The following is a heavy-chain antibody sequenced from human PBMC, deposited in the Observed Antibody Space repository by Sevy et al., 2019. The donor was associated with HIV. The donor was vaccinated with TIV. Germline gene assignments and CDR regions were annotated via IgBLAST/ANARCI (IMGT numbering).Heavy chain of an antibody. CDR3: AKDLLGITGLDY. CDR1: GFTFRDSY. CDR2: ISWDGDST. Sequence: GGSLRLSCAASGFTFRDSYMHWVRQVPGKGLEWVSLISWDGDSTKYADSVKGRFTVSRDNTKKSLYLQMNSLRTEDSAVYYCAKDLLGITGLDYWGQGTLVTVSS. J-gene: IGHJ4*02. D-gene: IGHD7-27*01. V-gene: IGHV3-43*01.